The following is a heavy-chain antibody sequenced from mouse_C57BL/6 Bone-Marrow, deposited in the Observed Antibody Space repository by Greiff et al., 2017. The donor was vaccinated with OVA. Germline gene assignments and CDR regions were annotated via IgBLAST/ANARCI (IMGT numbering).Heavy chain of an antibody. CDR1: GYTFTSYS. V-gene: IGHV1-4*01. CDR3: ARFPIIFDLTHVDY. CDR2: INPSSGYP. J-gene: IGHJ2*01. Sequence: QVQLQQPGAELARPGASVKMSCKASGYTFTSYSMHWVKQRPGQGLEWIGYINPSSGYPKYNQKFKDKATLTVDKSSSTAYMQLSSLTSEDSAGYYWARFPIIFDLTHVDYWGQGTTLTVTS.